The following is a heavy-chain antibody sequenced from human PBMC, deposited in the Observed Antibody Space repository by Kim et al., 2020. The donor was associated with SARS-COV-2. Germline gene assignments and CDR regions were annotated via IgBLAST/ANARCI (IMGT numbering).Heavy chain of an antibody. CDR1: GASISSTSYY. V-gene: IGHV4-39*02. J-gene: IGHJ5*02. CDR3: ACRPSPGRFNP. CDR2: VHSSGTI. Sequence: SETLSLTCTVSGASISSTSYYWDWTRQPPGKGLEWIGCVHSSGTIYYNPSLRSRATISEDTSKNHVSLKLTSLTAADTVVFYCACRPSPGRFNPWGQGTLVTLSS.